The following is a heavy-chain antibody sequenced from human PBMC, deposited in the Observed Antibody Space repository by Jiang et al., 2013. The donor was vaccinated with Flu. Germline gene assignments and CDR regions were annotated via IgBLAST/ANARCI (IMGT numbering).Heavy chain of an antibody. Sequence: RLSCAASGFTFSNAWMSWVRQAPGKGLEWVGRIKSKTDGGTTDYAAPVKGRFTISRDDSKNTLYLQMNSLKTEDTAVYYCTTVSSSSTSFSYYYYYYGMDVWGQGTTVTVSS. J-gene: IGHJ6*02. CDR2: IKSKTDGGTT. CDR3: TTVSSSSTSFSYYYYYYGMDV. CDR1: GFTFSNAW. V-gene: IGHV3-15*01. D-gene: IGHD2-2*01.